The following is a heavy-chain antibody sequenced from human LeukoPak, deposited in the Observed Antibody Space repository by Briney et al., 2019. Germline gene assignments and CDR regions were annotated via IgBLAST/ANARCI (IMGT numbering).Heavy chain of an antibody. CDR3: AKFSTSGILKRDY. CDR1: GGTFSSYA. Sequence: GASVKVSCKASGGTFSSYAINWVRQAPGQGLEWMGRGIPALGISNHAQRFQGGVTFTADKSTNTAYMELSSLKSDDTAVYFCAKFSTSGILKRDYWGQGTLVTVSS. J-gene: IGHJ4*02. V-gene: IGHV1-69*04. D-gene: IGHD2/OR15-2a*01. CDR2: GIPALGIS.